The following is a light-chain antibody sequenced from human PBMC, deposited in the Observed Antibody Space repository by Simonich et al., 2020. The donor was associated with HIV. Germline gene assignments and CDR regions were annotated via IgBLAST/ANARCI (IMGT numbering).Light chain of an antibody. CDR1: QSILYSSNNKNY. CDR3: QQYNNWPIT. Sequence: DIVMTQSPDSLAVSLGERATINCKSSQSILYSSNNKNYLAWYQQKPRQPHKLLIYWAATRESGVPDRFSGSGSGTEFTLTISSMQSEDFADYYCQQYNNWPITFGQGTRLEIK. CDR2: WAA. V-gene: IGKV4-1*01. J-gene: IGKJ5*01.